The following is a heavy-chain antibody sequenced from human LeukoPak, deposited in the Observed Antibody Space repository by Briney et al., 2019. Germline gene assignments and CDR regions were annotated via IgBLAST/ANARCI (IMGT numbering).Heavy chain of an antibody. J-gene: IGHJ4*02. CDR3: ARHSSGSYYTY. CDR2: IKQDGSDK. V-gene: IGHV3-7*01. CDR1: GFTFSSSW. D-gene: IGHD3-10*01. Sequence: GGSLRLSCAAPGFTFSSSWMGWVRQAPGKGLEWVAHIKQDGSDKYYVDSVKGRFTISRDNAKNSLYLQMNGLRADDTAMYYCARHSSGSYYTYWGQGTLVTVSS.